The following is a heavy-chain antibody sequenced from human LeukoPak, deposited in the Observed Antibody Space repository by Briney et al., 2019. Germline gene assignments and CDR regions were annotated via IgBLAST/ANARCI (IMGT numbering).Heavy chain of an antibody. Sequence: GESLKISCQTSGYSFNTFMIAWVRQAPGRGLEWMGLVYRLDSETRYGPSFQGQVTISADKSTSSAFLQWDSLKASDTAMYYCVRHNTGADYWGQGTLVTVSS. CDR1: GYSFNTFM. D-gene: IGHD1-14*01. CDR2: VYRLDSET. CDR3: VRHNTGADY. V-gene: IGHV5-51*01. J-gene: IGHJ4*02.